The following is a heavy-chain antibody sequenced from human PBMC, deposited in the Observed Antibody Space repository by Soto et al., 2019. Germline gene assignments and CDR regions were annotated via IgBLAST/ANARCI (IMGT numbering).Heavy chain of an antibody. CDR3: ANYNYYYGLDV. CDR2: MNPNSGST. J-gene: IGHJ6*02. V-gene: IGHV1-8*01. Sequence: QVQLVQSGAEVKKPGASVKVSCKASEYTFTTYEINWVRQAPGQGLEWMGWMNPNSGSTGYAQKFQGRVTMTRNTSIGTAYMELSSLRSEDTAVYYCANYNYYYGLDVWGQGPPVTVSS. CDR1: EYTFTTYE.